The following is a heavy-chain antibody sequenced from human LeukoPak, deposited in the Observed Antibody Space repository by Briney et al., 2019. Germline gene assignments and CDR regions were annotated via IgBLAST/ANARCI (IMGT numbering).Heavy chain of an antibody. CDR1: GFTFSSYA. CDR3: AKGSFIAARRGGLGY. J-gene: IGHJ4*02. D-gene: IGHD6-6*01. Sequence: PGGSLRLSCAASGFTFSSYAMHWVRQAPGKGLEWVAVISYDGSNKYYADSVKGRFTISRDNSKNTLYLQMNSLRAEDTAVYYCAKGSFIAARRGGLGYWGQGTLVTVSS. V-gene: IGHV3-30-3*01. CDR2: ISYDGSNK.